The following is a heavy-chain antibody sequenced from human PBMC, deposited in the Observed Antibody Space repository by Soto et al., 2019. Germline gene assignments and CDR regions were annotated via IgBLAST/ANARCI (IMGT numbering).Heavy chain of an antibody. CDR3: LSQRTTVPTQAYFDY. V-gene: IGHV4-39*01. D-gene: IGHD4-17*01. J-gene: IGHJ4*02. Sequence: PSETLSLTCTVSGGSVTNSSYYWGWIRQSPGKGLEWIGSVYYRGRSYSKSSVKSRVTISVDTSKNRFSLSLNSVTASDTAFYFCLSQRTTVPTQAYFDYWGPGALVTVSS. CDR1: GGSVTNSSYY. CDR2: VYYRGRS.